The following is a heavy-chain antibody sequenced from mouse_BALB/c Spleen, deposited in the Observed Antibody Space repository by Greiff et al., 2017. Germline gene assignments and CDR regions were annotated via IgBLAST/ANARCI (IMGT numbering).Heavy chain of an antibody. CDR2: INPSTGYT. V-gene: IGHV1-4*01. CDR1: GYTFTSYW. CDR3: ARGDYGSAWFAY. Sequence: QVQLQQSGAELVRPGASVKMSCKASGYTFTSYWMHWVKQRPGQGLEWIGYINPSTGYTEYNQKFKDKATLTADKSSSTAYMQLSSLTSEDSAVYYCARGDYGSAWFAYWGQGTLVTVSA. D-gene: IGHD1-2*01. J-gene: IGHJ3*01.